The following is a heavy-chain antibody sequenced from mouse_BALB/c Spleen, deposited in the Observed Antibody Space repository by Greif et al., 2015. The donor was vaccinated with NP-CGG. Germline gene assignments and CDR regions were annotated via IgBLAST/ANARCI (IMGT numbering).Heavy chain of an antibody. V-gene: IGHV5-12-2*01. J-gene: IGHJ1*01. Sequence: EVQLVESGGGLVQPGGSLRLSCAASGFTFSSYTMSWVRQTPEKRLEWVAYISNGGGSTYYPDTVKGRFTISRDNAKNTLYLQMSSLKSEDTAMYYCATTNYDGYYYWYFDVWGAGTTVTVSS. CDR1: GFTFSSYT. CDR3: ATTNYDGYYYWYFDV. CDR2: ISNGGGST. D-gene: IGHD2-3*01.